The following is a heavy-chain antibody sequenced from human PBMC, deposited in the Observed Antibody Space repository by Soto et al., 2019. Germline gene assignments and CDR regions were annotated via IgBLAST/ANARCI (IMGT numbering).Heavy chain of an antibody. CDR3: ARELGNSYGRPGTVDY. V-gene: IGHV5-51*01. CDR1: GYSFTSYW. D-gene: IGHD5-18*01. CDR2: IYPGDSDT. Sequence: GESLKISCKGYGYSFTSYWIVWVRQMPAKGLEWMGIIYPGDSDTRYSPSFQGQVSMSADKSISTAYLQWSSLEASDTAMYYCARELGNSYGRPGTVDYWGQGTLVTVSS. J-gene: IGHJ4*02.